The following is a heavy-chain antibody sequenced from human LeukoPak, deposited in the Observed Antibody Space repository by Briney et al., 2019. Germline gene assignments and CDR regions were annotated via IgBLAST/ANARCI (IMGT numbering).Heavy chain of an antibody. Sequence: SGGSLRLSCAASGFTFSNYALHWVRQAPGKGLEWVAVISYDGSNKYYADSVKGRFTISRDNSKNTLYLQMNSLRAEDTAVYYCARGGGLGYCSSTSCSDIDYWGQGTLVTVSS. J-gene: IGHJ4*02. CDR2: ISYDGSNK. CDR1: GFTFSNYA. V-gene: IGHV3-30-3*01. CDR3: ARGGGLGYCSSTSCSDIDY. D-gene: IGHD2-2*01.